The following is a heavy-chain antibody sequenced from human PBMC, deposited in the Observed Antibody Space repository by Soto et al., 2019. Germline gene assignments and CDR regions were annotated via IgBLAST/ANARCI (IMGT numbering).Heavy chain of an antibody. V-gene: IGHV3-33*01. CDR1: GFIFSDYA. J-gene: IGHJ6*02. CDR3: ARDRNVMVPGSYVYYDMDV. Sequence: GGSLRLSCVASGFIFSDYAIHWFRQAPGKGLEWVAVMWFDGSDEYYADSVKGRFTISRDNAKSTLYLQMNSLRAEDTAVYYCARDRNVMVPGSYVYYDMDVWGQGTTVTVSS. CDR2: MWFDGSDE. D-gene: IGHD3-10*01.